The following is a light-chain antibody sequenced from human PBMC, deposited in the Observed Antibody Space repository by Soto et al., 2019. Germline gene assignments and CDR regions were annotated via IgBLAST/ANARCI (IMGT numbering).Light chain of an antibody. J-gene: IGKJ3*01. CDR2: GAS. Sequence: DIQMTQSPSSLSASVGDRVTITCRASQTISNFLNWYQQKPGKAPKLLIYGASTLQGGVPSRFSGSGSGTDFTLTISSLQPEDFASYYCQQSYSTLFTFGPGTKVHIK. CDR1: QTISNF. CDR3: QQSYSTLFT. V-gene: IGKV1-39*01.